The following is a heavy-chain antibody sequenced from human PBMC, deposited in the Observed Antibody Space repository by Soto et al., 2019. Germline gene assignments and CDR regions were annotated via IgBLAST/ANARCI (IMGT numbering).Heavy chain of an antibody. Sequence: QVQLVQSGAEVKEPGSSVKVSCKAPADSFSSYGISWVRQAPGQGLEWMGGIIPIFGTTNYAQKFQGRVMITADESTNTGYMELSSLRYEDTALYYCARVFPDGWVEPGVVRGYLDTWGRGTLVTVSS. V-gene: IGHV1-69*01. D-gene: IGHD3-3*01. CDR2: IIPIFGTT. J-gene: IGHJ4*02. CDR1: ADSFSSYG. CDR3: ARVFPDGWVEPGVVRGYLDT.